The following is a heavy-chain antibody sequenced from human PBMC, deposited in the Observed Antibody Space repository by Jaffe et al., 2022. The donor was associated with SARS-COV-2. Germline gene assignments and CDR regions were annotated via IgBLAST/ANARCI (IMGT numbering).Heavy chain of an antibody. J-gene: IGHJ5*02. CDR1: GGSISGSTND. CDR3: ARTHKTMIEVDGKGYNRFDP. Sequence: QLQLQESGPGLVKPSETLSLTCSVSGGSISGSTNDWEWVRQPPGKGLEWIGSIYYTGSTYYNASLRSRVTISVDTSKNQFSLRLTSVTAADTAVYYCARTHKTMIEVDGKGYNRFDPWGQGTLVTVSS. CDR2: IYYTGST. V-gene: IGHV4-39*01. D-gene: IGHD2-21*01.